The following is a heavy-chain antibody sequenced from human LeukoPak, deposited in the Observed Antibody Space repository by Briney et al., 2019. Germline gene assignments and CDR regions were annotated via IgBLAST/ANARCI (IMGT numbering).Heavy chain of an antibody. V-gene: IGHV4-59*01. D-gene: IGHD1-26*01. CDR1: GGSMSSYY. Sequence: PSETLSLTCTVSGGSMSSYYWSWIRQPPGKGLEWIGYIYNSGSTNYNPSLKSRVTISVDTSKNQFSLKLSSVTAADTAVYYCAKDGSGSYFNWFDPWGQGTLVTVSS. CDR2: IYNSGST. J-gene: IGHJ5*02. CDR3: AKDGSGSYFNWFDP.